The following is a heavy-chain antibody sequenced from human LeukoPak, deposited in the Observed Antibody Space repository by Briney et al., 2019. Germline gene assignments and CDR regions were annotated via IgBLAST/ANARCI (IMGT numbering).Heavy chain of an antibody. V-gene: IGHV4-59*01. J-gene: IGHJ4*02. CDR3: ARAYGSGSLDY. D-gene: IGHD3-10*01. Sequence: PSETLSLTCTVSGGSISSYYWSWIRQPPGKGPEWIWYIYYSGSTNYNPSLKSRVTISVDTSKNQFSLKLSSVTAADTAVYYCARAYGSGSLDYWGQGTLVTVSS. CDR2: IYYSGST. CDR1: GGSISSYY.